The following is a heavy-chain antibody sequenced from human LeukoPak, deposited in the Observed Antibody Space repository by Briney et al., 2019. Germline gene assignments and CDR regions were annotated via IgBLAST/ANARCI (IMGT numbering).Heavy chain of an antibody. CDR2: INASGGST. CDR1: GYTFTDYY. V-gene: IGHV1-46*01. CDR3: AREGRRFRGTTTPSHYYYYYMDV. J-gene: IGHJ6*03. D-gene: IGHD1/OR15-1a*01. Sequence: GAPVKVSCKASGYTFTDYYIHWVRQAPGQGLEWMGIINASGGSTSYAQKFQGRVTMTRDTSTSTVYMELSSLRSEDTAVYYCAREGRRFRGTTTPSHYYYYYMDVWGKGTTVTASS.